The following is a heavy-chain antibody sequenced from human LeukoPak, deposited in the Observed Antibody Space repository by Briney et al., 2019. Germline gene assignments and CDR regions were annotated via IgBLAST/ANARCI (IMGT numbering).Heavy chain of an antibody. CDR2: IYTSGST. CDR1: GGSISSYY. CDR3: ARDRIYYDFWSSYSPDAFDI. J-gene: IGHJ3*02. V-gene: IGHV4-4*07. D-gene: IGHD3-3*01. Sequence: SETLSLTCTVSGGSISSYYWSWIRQPAGKGLEWIGRIYTSGSTNYNPSLKSRVTMSVDTSKNQFSLKLSSVTAADTAVYYCARDRIYYDFWSSYSPDAFDIWGQGTMVTVSS.